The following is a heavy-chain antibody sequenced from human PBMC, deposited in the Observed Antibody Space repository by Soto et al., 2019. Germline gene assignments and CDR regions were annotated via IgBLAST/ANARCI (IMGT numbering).Heavy chain of an antibody. CDR1: GYSLTSYW. CDR2: IDPSDSYT. V-gene: IGHV5-10-1*01. Sequence: GESLKISCKGSGYSLTSYWINWVRQMPGKGLEWMGRIDPSDSYTNYSPSFQGHVTISADKSISTAYLQWSSLKDSDTAMYYCARWPRGSDRYFDYWGQGTLVTVSS. D-gene: IGHD2-15*01. J-gene: IGHJ4*02. CDR3: ARWPRGSDRYFDY.